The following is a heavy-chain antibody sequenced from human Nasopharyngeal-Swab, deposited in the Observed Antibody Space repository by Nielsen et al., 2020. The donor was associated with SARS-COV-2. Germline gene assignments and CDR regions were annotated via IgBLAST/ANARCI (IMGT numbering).Heavy chain of an antibody. Sequence: GGSLRLSCAASGFTFSSYSMNWVPQAPGKGLEWVSYISSSSSTIYYADSVKGRFTISRDNAKNSLYLQMNSLRDEDTAVYYCASLILTGYYTLNYYYGMDVWGQGTTVTVSS. CDR1: GFTFSSYS. D-gene: IGHD3-9*01. V-gene: IGHV3-48*02. J-gene: IGHJ6*02. CDR2: ISSSSSTI. CDR3: ASLILTGYYTLNYYYGMDV.